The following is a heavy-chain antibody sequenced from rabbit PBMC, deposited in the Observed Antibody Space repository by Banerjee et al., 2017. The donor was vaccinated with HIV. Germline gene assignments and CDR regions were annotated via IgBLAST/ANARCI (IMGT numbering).Heavy chain of an antibody. CDR3: VRGGSGWGEDFNL. D-gene: IGHD4-1*01. Sequence: QEQLVEYGGGLVQPGGSLKLSCKASGFDFSSYGVSWVRQAPGKGLEWIGYIDPVFGITYYASWVNGRFTISSHNAQNTLYLQLNSLTAADTATYFCVRGGSGWGEDFNLWGQGTLVTVS. J-gene: IGHJ4*01. CDR1: GFDFSSYG. V-gene: IGHV1S47*01. CDR2: IDPVFGIT.